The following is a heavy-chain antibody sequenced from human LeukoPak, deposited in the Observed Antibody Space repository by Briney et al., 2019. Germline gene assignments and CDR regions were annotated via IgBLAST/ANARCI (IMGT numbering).Heavy chain of an antibody. J-gene: IGHJ5*02. CDR3: ASTNCSSAGCYGANWFDP. D-gene: IGHD2-2*01. CDR1: GGSISSGDYY. V-gene: IGHV4-30-4*08. Sequence: SQTLSLTCTVSGGSISSGDYYWSWIRQPPGKGLEWIGYIYYSGNTFHYNPTLKSRVNISVDTSKNQFSLRLSSVTAVDTAVYYCASTNCSSAGCYGANWFDPWGQGTLVTVSS. CDR2: IYYSGNT.